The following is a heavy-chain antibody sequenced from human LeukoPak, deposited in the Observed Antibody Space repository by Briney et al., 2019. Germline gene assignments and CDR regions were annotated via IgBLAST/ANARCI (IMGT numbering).Heavy chain of an antibody. D-gene: IGHD6-13*01. J-gene: IGHJ4*02. Sequence: PGGSLRLSCVASGFSFSTYWMSWVRQAPGKGLEWVANIKQDGSEQYVDSLKGRFTISRDNAKNSLYLQLNNVEADDTAMYYCAGDSAGNDYWGQGTLVTVSS. CDR3: AGDSAGNDY. CDR2: IKQDGSEQ. CDR1: GFSFSTYW. V-gene: IGHV3-7*01.